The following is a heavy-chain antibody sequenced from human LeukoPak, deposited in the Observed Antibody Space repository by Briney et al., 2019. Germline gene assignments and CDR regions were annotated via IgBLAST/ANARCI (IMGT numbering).Heavy chain of an antibody. CDR1: GGTFSSYA. J-gene: IGHJ4*02. CDR3: ARSEKYNWNYDLVPDY. V-gene: IGHV1-69*10. D-gene: IGHD1-7*01. CDR2: IIPILGIA. Sequence: ASVKVSCTASGGTFSSYAISWVRQAPGQGLEWMGRIIPILGIANYAQKFQGRVTITADKSTSTAYMELSSLRSEDTAVYYCARSEKYNWNYDLVPDYWGQGTLVTVSS.